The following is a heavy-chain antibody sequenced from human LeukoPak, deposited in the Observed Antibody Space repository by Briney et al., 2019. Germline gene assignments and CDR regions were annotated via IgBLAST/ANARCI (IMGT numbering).Heavy chain of an antibody. CDR3: ARDWRYCSTTSCYAVYYFDY. J-gene: IGHJ4*02. D-gene: IGHD2-2*01. CDR2: INPNSGDT. V-gene: IGHV1-2*02. Sequence: GASVKVSCKGSGYTFTGHYMHWVRQAPGQGLEWMGCINPNSGDTNYAQKFQGRVTMTRDTSISTAYMVLSRLRSDDTAVYFFARDWRYCSTTSCYAVYYFDYWGQGTLVTVSS. CDR1: GYTFTGHY.